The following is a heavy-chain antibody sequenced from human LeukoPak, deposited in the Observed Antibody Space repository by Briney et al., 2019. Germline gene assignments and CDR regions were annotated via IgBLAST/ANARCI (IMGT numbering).Heavy chain of an antibody. Sequence: GGSLRLSCAASGFTFTNAWMYWVRQAPGKGLKWVGRIKSKTDGGATDYAAPVKGRFTISTDDSKTTLYLQMNSLKTEDTAVYYCTTDLSSGYWGQGTLVTVSS. J-gene: IGHJ4*02. CDR1: GFTFTNAW. CDR2: IKSKTDGGAT. V-gene: IGHV3-15*01. D-gene: IGHD3-10*01. CDR3: TTDLSSGY.